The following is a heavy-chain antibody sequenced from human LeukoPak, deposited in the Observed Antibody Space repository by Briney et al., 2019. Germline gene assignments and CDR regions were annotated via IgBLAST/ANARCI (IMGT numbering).Heavy chain of an antibody. CDR2: ISYDGSNK. J-gene: IGHJ6*02. D-gene: IGHD7-27*01. Sequence: GGSLRLSCAASGFTFSSYGMHWVRQAPGKGLEWVAVISYDGSNKYYADSVKGRFTISRDNSKNTLYLQMNSLRAEDTAVYYCPSGYGMDVWGQGTTVTVSS. V-gene: IGHV3-30*03. CDR3: PSGYGMDV. CDR1: GFTFSSYG.